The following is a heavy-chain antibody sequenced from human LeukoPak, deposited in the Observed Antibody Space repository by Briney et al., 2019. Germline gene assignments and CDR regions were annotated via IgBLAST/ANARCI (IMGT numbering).Heavy chain of an antibody. V-gene: IGHV3-48*03. J-gene: IGHJ6*03. CDR1: GFIFSSYE. D-gene: IGHD3-16*01. Sequence: GGSLRLSCVASGFIFSSYEMSWIRQAPGQGLEWLSYISTTGYTIYYADSVKGRFTISRDNTQNSLFLQMDSLRVEDTAVYYCARDYASEYMDVWGKGTTVTVSS. CDR3: ARDYASEYMDV. CDR2: ISTTGYTI.